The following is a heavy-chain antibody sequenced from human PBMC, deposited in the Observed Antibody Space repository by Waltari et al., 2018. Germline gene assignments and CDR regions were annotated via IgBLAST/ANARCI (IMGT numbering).Heavy chain of an antibody. CDR1: GGSISSGSYY. CDR2: IYTSGST. Sequence: QVQLQESGPGLVKPSQTLSLTCTVSGGSISSGSYYWSWIRQPAGKGLEWIGYIYTSGSTNYNPARKSRVTISVDTSKNQFSLKLSSVTAADTAVYYCARVPAAGNYGMDVWGQGTTVTVSS. J-gene: IGHJ6*02. CDR3: ARVPAAGNYGMDV. V-gene: IGHV4-61*09. D-gene: IGHD6-13*01.